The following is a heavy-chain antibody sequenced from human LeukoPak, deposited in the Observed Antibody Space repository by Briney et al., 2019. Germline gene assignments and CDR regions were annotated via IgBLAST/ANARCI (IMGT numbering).Heavy chain of an antibody. CDR3: AKGYYDYVWGSYYFDY. CDR1: GFTFSSYA. Sequence: GGSLRLSCAASGFTFSSYAMSWVRQAPGKGLEWVSAISGSGGSTYDADSVKGRFTISRDNSRDTLYLQMNSLRAEDTAVYYCAKGYYDYVWGSYYFDYWGQGTLVTVSS. V-gene: IGHV3-23*01. CDR2: ISGSGGST. D-gene: IGHD3-16*01. J-gene: IGHJ4*02.